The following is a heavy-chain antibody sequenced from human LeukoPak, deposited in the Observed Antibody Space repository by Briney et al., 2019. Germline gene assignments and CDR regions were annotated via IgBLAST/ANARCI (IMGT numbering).Heavy chain of an antibody. J-gene: IGHJ4*02. CDR1: GFTFGDYA. CDR3: TRDQTPYY. V-gene: IGHV3-49*04. Sequence: GGSLRLSCTASGFTFGDYAMTWVREAPGRGLEWVGFIRSKIYGGTPEYAASVKGRFTISRDDSKGIAYLQMNSLKTEDTAVYYCTRDQTPYYWGQGTLVTVSS. CDR2: IRSKIYGGTP.